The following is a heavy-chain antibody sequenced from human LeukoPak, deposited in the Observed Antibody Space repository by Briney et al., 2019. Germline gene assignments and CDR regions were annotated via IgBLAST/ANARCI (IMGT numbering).Heavy chain of an antibody. CDR2: IKSKTDGGTT. V-gene: IGHV3-15*01. Sequence: GGSLRLSCAASGFTFSSYAMSWVRQAPGKGLEWVGRIKSKTDGGTTDYAAPVKGRFTISRDDSKNTLYLQMNSLKTEDTAVYYCTSHCSSTSCYGMDVWGQGTTVTVSS. CDR3: TSHCSSTSCYGMDV. D-gene: IGHD2-2*01. J-gene: IGHJ6*02. CDR1: GFTFSSYA.